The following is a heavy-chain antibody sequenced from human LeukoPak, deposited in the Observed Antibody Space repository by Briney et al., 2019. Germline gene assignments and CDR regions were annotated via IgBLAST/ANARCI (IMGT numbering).Heavy chain of an antibody. J-gene: IGHJ3*02. CDR3: ARHGTVVTVEDAFDI. CDR1: GGSISSYY. D-gene: IGHD2-21*02. Sequence: WETLSLTCTVSGGSISSYYWSWIRQPPGKGLEWIGYIYYSGSTTYNPSLESRVTISVGTSKNQSSLWLSSVTAADTGVYYCARHGTVVTVEDAFDIWGQGTMVTVSS. CDR2: IYYSGST. V-gene: IGHV4-59*08.